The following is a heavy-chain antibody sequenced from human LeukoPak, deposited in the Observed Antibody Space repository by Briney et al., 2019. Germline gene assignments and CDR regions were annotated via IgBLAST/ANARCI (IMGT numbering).Heavy chain of an antibody. CDR3: ATGQGHGMDV. Sequence: GRSLRLSCAASGFTFSSYGMHWARQAPGKGLVWVSRINSDGSSTSYADSVKGRFTISRDNAKNTLYLQMNSLRAEDTAVYYCATGQGHGMDVWGQGTTVTVSS. CDR2: INSDGSST. D-gene: IGHD1-14*01. V-gene: IGHV3-74*01. CDR1: GFTFSSYG. J-gene: IGHJ6*02.